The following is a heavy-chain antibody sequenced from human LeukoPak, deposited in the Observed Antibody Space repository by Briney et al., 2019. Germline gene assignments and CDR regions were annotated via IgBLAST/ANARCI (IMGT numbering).Heavy chain of an antibody. CDR3: STYESSGDYQIDY. D-gene: IGHD3-22*01. J-gene: IGHJ4*02. CDR2: IYPGDSDT. V-gene: IGHV5-51*01. Sequence: GESLKISCKGSGYSFTSYWIGWVRQMPGKGLEWMGIIYPGDSDTRYSPSFQSQVTISADKSISTASLQWSSLKAADTAMYYCSTYESSGDYQIDYWGQGTLVTVSS. CDR1: GYSFTSYW.